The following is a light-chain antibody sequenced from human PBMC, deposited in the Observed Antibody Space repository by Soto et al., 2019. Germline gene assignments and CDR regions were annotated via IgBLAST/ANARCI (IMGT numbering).Light chain of an antibody. CDR3: QQYGSSPPTLT. J-gene: IGKJ4*01. CDR2: GAS. CDR1: QSVSSSY. Sequence: EIVLTQSPGTLSLSPGERATISCRASQSVSSSYLAWYQQKPGQAPRLLIYGASSRATGIPDRFSGSGSGTDFTLTISRLEPEDFAVYYCQQYGSSPPTLTFGGGTKVDIK. V-gene: IGKV3-20*01.